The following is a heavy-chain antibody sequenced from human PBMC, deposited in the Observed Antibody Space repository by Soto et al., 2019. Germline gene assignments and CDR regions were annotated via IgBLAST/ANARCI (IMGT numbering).Heavy chain of an antibody. J-gene: IGHJ4*02. CDR3: ARDDYGYSVNYHSFDY. D-gene: IGHD4-17*01. CDR2: ISSSSYI. CDR1: GFTFSSYS. Sequence: GGSLRLSCAASGFTFSSYSMNWVRQAPGKGLEWVSSISSSSYIYYADSVKGRFTISRDNAKNSLYLQMNSLRAEDTAVYYCARDDYGYSVNYHSFDYWGQGTLVTVSS. V-gene: IGHV3-21*01.